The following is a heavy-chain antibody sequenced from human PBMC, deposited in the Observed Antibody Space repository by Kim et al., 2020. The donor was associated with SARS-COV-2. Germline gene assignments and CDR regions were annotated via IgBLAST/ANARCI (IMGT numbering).Heavy chain of an antibody. CDR1: GFTFDDYA. CDR2: ISWNSGSI. CDR3: AKDEGSSWYGADY. D-gene: IGHD6-13*01. Sequence: SLRLSCAASGFTFDDYAMHWVRQAPGKGLEWVSGISWNSGSIGYADSVKGRFTISRDNAKNSLYLQMNSLRAEDTALYYCAKDEGSSWYGADYWGQGTLVTVSS. V-gene: IGHV3-9*01. J-gene: IGHJ4*02.